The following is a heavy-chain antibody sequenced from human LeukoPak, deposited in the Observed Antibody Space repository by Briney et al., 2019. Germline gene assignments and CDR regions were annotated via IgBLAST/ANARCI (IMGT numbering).Heavy chain of an antibody. J-gene: IGHJ4*02. CDR3: ASSLWPPMNFDY. CDR1: LFTFITYW. V-gene: IGHV3-74*01. CDR2: IKGDGSNT. Sequence: GGSLRLSCADPLFTFITYWMHWVRQAPGKGLVWVSRIKGDGSNTIYADSVKGRFTISRDNSKNTLYLQMNSLRAEDTAVYYCASSLWPPMNFDYWGQGTLVTVSS.